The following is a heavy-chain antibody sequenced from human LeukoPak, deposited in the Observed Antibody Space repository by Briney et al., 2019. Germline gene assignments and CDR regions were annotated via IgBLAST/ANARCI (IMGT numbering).Heavy chain of an antibody. CDR1: GGTFSSYA. V-gene: IGHV1-69*06. J-gene: IGHJ3*02. D-gene: IGHD3-16*01. CDR3: ARALPDALGGIGNAFDI. Sequence: SVKVSCKASGGTFSSYAVSWVRQAPGQGLEWMGGIIPIFGTANYAQKFQGRVTITADKSTSTAYMELSSLRSEDTAVYYCARALPDALGGIGNAFDIWGQGTMVTVSS. CDR2: IIPIFGTA.